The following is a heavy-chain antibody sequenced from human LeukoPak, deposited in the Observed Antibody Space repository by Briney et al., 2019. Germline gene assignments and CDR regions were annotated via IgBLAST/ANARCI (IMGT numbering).Heavy chain of an antibody. Sequence: KPSETLSLTCAVYGGSFSGYYWSWLRQPPGKGLEWIGEINHSGSTNYNPSLKSRVTISVDTSKNQFSLKLSSVTAADTAVYYCARVSVRQKISSQQPGDFDYWGQGTLVTVSS. CDR2: INHSGST. D-gene: IGHD6-13*01. CDR3: ARVSVRQKISSQQPGDFDY. V-gene: IGHV4-34*01. J-gene: IGHJ4*02. CDR1: GGSFSGYY.